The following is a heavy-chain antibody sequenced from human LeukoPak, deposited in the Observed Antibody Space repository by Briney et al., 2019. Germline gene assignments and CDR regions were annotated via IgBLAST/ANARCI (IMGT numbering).Heavy chain of an antibody. CDR3: ARDSLTVHAFDI. CDR2: IYSGGST. V-gene: IGHV3-66*02. CDR1: GFTVSSNY. Sequence: GGSLRLSCAASGFTVSSNYMSWVRQDPGKGLEWVSVIYSGGSTYYADSVKGRFTISRDNSKNTLYLQMNSLRAEDTAVYYCARDSLTVHAFDIWGQGTMVTVSS. J-gene: IGHJ3*02. D-gene: IGHD3-22*01.